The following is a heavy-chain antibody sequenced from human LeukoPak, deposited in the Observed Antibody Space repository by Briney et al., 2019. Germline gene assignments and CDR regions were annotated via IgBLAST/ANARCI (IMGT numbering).Heavy chain of an antibody. D-gene: IGHD3-3*01. CDR2: IYYSGST. Sequence: SETLSLTCTVSGGSISSYYWSWIRQPPGKGLEWIGYIYYSGSTNYNPSLKSRVTISVDTSKNQFSLKLSSVTAADTAVYYCARLRFFRDYYYGMDVWGQGTTVTVSS. CDR1: GGSISSYY. CDR3: ARLRFFRDYYYGMDV. J-gene: IGHJ6*02. V-gene: IGHV4-59*01.